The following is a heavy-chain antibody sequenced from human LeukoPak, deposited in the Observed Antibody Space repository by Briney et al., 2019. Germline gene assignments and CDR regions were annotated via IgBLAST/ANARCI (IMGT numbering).Heavy chain of an antibody. CDR3: ASSPRFVDQLPLY. CDR1: GHTFPRYD. CDR2: ISAYKGNT. J-gene: IGHJ4*02. V-gene: IGHV1-18*01. Sequence: LCATVKVFCRASGHTFPRYDISWAPQAPGKGLEEMGWISAYKGNTNYAQKIRGRVTMTTDTSTSTAYMELRILRSDDTAVYYCASSPRFVDQLPLYWGQGTLVTVSS. D-gene: IGHD2-2*01.